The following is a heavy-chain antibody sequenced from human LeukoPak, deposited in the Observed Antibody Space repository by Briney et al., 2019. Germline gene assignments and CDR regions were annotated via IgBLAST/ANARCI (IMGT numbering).Heavy chain of an antibody. D-gene: IGHD5-12*01. J-gene: IGHJ4*02. CDR2: IYYSGST. Sequence: SETLSLTCTVSGGSISSYYWSWIRQPPGKGLEWIGYIYYSGSTNYNPSLKSRVTISVDTSKNQFSLKLSSVTAADTAVYYCARVGYSGYDWGYWGQGTLVTVSS. V-gene: IGHV4-59*01. CDR3: ARVGYSGYDWGY. CDR1: GGSISSYY.